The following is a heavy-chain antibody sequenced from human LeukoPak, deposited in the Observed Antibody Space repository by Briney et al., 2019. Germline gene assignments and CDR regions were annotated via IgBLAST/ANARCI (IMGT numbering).Heavy chain of an antibody. CDR3: ARDSGEGYFDY. J-gene: IGHJ4*02. CDR1: GGSFSGYY. CDR2: IYYSGST. Sequence: SETLSLTCAVYGGSFSGYYWSWIRQPPGKGLEWIGSIYYSGSTYYNPSLKSRVTISVDRSKNQFSLKLSSVTAADTAVYYCARDSGEGYFDYWGQGTLVTVSS. D-gene: IGHD3-10*01. V-gene: IGHV4-34*01.